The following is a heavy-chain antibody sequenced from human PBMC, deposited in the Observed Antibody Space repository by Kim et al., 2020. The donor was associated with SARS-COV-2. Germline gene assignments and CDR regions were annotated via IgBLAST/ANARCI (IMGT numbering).Heavy chain of an antibody. CDR3: ATSPWLGELDVDY. D-gene: IGHD3-10*01. CDR1: KFTFSAHS. J-gene: IGHJ4*02. CDR2: ISSSSDVK. V-gene: IGHV3-48*02. Sequence: GGSLRLSCADSKFTFSAHSMNWVCQAPGKGLEWVAYISSSSDVKYYADSVKGRFTITRDNAKNSLYLQMNSLSDEDTAVYDCATSPWLGELDVDYWGQGTLVTVSS.